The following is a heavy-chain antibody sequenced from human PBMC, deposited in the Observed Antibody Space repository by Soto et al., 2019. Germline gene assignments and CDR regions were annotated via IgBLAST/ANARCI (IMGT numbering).Heavy chain of an antibody. J-gene: IGHJ5*02. D-gene: IGHD3-22*01. CDR1: GFTFRNFW. Sequence: EVQLVESGGGLVQPGGSLRLSCAASGFTFRNFWMHWVRQAPGKGPVWVSQISENGRTTSYADSVKGRFTISRDNAKNTLFLQMNSLRGEDTAVYYCARDLRCNGNYCNAPPWGQGTLVTVSS. V-gene: IGHV3-74*01. CDR3: ARDLRCNGNYCNAPP. CDR2: ISENGRTT.